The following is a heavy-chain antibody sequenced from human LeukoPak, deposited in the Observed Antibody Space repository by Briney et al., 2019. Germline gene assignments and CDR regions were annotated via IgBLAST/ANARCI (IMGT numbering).Heavy chain of an antibody. CDR2: IIPIFGTA. D-gene: IGHD3-3*01. J-gene: IGHJ6*03. V-gene: IGHV1-69*01. CDR3: ARGVLRFLEWPAYYYYYMDV. CDR1: GGTFTSYV. Sequence: SVKVSCKSSGGTFTSYVNSRVRHPPGQGLERMGGIIPIFGTANNAQKFQGRVKITADESTSTAYMELSSLRSKDTAVYYCARGVLRFLEWPAYYYYYMDVWGKGTPVTVSS.